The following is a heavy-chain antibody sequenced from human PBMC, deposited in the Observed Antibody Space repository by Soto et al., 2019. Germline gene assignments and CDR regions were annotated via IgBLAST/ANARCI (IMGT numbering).Heavy chain of an antibody. D-gene: IGHD2-21*02. CDR3: ARVWVAVTGFGY. V-gene: IGHV4-30-4*01. CDR1: GGSISSGDYY. CDR2: IYYSGST. J-gene: IGHJ4*02. Sequence: PSETLSLTCTVSGGSISSGDYYWSWIRQPPGKGLEWIGYIYYSGSTYYNPSLKSRVTISVDTSKNQFSLKLSSVTAADTAVYYCARVWVAVTGFGYWGKGTLVTVSS.